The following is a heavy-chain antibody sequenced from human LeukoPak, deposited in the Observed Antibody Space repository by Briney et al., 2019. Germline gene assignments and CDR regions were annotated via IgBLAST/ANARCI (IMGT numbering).Heavy chain of an antibody. Sequence: ASVKVSCKASGYTFTSYYMHWVRQAPGQGLEWMGWINPHSGDTKYAQNFQGRVAMTRDTSISTAYMELSSLTSDDTAVYYCATGSEKKGLLRPFDYWGQGTLVTVSS. D-gene: IGHD3-22*01. CDR3: ATGSEKKGLLRPFDY. V-gene: IGHV1-2*02. CDR2: INPHSGDT. J-gene: IGHJ4*02. CDR1: GYTFTSYY.